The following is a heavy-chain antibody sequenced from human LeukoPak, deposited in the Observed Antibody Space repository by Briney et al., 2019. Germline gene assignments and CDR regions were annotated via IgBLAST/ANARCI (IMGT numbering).Heavy chain of an antibody. J-gene: IGHJ4*02. Sequence: PSETLSLTCTVSGYSISSAFYWGWIRQPPEKGLEWVGFLYHGGGTYYNPSLKSRLNMSLDTSKNQFSLKVTSVTAADTAVYYCAKADYGDYPSYYFDYWGQGTLVTVSS. CDR1: GYSISSAFY. D-gene: IGHD4-17*01. CDR3: AKADYGDYPSYYFDY. V-gene: IGHV4-38-2*02. CDR2: LYHGGGT.